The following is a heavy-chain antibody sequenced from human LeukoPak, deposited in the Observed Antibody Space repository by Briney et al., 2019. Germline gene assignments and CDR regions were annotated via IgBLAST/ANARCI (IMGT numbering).Heavy chain of an antibody. V-gene: IGHV1-8*01. Sequence: WASVKVSCKASRYTFTSYELNWVRQATGQGLEGMGWMNPNSGNTGYAQKFQGRVTMTGNTSISTAYMELSSLRSEDTAVYYCAREGDSSGYGIDYWGQGTLVTVSS. J-gene: IGHJ4*02. CDR1: RYTFTSYE. CDR3: AREGDSSGYGIDY. D-gene: IGHD3-22*01. CDR2: MNPNSGNT.